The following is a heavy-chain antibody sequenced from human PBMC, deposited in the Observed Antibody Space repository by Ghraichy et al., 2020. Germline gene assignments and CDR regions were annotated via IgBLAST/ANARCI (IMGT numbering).Heavy chain of an antibody. J-gene: IGHJ5*02. CDR3: VRQVGDDSSNWFDP. CDR1: GFTFSDYS. D-gene: IGHD5-18*01. Sequence: GGSLRLSCTASGFTFSDYSMIWVRQAPGKGLEWVSSISRRSSPTYYADSVQGRFTISRDNAKNSVYLQMNSLGAEDTALYYCVRQVGDDSSNWFDPWGQGTLVTVSS. V-gene: IGHV3-21*01. CDR2: ISRRSSPT.